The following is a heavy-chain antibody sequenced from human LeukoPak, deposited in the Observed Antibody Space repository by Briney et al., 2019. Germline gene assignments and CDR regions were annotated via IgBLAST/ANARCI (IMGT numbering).Heavy chain of an antibody. V-gene: IGHV4-34*01. CDR2: INHSGST. Sequence: SETLSLTCAVYGGSFSGYYWSWIRQPPVKGLEWIGEINHSGSTNYNPSLKSRVTISVDTSKNQFSLKLSSVTAADTAVYYCAKNGQSGFSFDPWGQGTLVTVSS. D-gene: IGHD2-8*01. CDR1: GGSFSGYY. J-gene: IGHJ5*02. CDR3: AKNGQSGFSFDP.